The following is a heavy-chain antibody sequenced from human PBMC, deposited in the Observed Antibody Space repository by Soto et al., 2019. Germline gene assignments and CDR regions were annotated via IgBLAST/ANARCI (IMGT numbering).Heavy chain of an antibody. D-gene: IGHD3-16*02. Sequence: EVQLVESGGGLVKPGGSLRLSCAASGFTFSSYTMNWVRQAPGKGLEWVSSISSSSTHIYYADSVKGRFTISRENAKNSLYLQMDSLRAEDTAVYYCARGDYDFIWGSYRFEYYFDYWGHGTLGNVSS. V-gene: IGHV3-21*01. CDR1: GFTFSSYT. CDR2: ISSSSTHI. J-gene: IGHJ4*01. CDR3: ARGDYDFIWGSYRFEYYFDY.